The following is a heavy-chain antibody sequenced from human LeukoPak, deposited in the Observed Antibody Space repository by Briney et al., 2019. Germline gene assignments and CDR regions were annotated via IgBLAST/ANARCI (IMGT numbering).Heavy chain of an antibody. Sequence: PGGSLRLSCAASGFTFSDSHMDWVRRAPGKGLEWVGRIRNKANSYTTEYAASVKGRFTISRDDSKSSLYLQMNSLRAEDTAVYYCGRYGVVGATPDYWGQGTLVTVSP. V-gene: IGHV3-72*01. J-gene: IGHJ4*02. CDR3: GRYGVVGATPDY. CDR1: GFTFSDSH. CDR2: IRNKANSYTT. D-gene: IGHD1-26*01.